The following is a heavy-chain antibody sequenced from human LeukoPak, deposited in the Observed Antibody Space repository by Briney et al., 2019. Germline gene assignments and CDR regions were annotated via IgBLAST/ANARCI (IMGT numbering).Heavy chain of an antibody. Sequence: GGSLRLSCAASGFTFSSYWMHWVRQAPGKGLVWVSRINSDGSSTSYADSVKGRFTISRDNAKNTLYLQMNSLRAEDTAVYYCARDRRMAAAGPHDAFDIWGQGTMVTVSS. CDR2: INSDGSST. V-gene: IGHV3-74*01. CDR1: GFTFSSYW. CDR3: ARDRRMAAAGPHDAFDI. J-gene: IGHJ3*02. D-gene: IGHD6-13*01.